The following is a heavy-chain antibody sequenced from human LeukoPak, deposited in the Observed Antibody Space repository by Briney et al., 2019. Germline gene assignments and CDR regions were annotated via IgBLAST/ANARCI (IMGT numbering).Heavy chain of an antibody. V-gene: IGHV1-18*01. Sequence: ASVKVSCKASGYTFTSYGISWVRQAPGQGLEWMGWISAYNGNTNYAQKLQGRVTMTTDTSTSTAYMELRSLRSDDTAVYYCARADIVVVPDVPNTFDIWGQGTMVTVSS. CDR2: ISAYNGNT. CDR3: ARADIVVVPDVPNTFDI. J-gene: IGHJ3*02. D-gene: IGHD2-2*01. CDR1: GYTFTSYG.